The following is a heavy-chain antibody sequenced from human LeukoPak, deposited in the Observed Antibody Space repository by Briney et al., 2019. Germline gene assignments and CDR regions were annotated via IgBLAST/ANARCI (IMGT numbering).Heavy chain of an antibody. V-gene: IGHV3-74*01. CDR2: INSDGSST. D-gene: IGHD6-13*01. Sequence: GGSLRLSCAASGFTFSAFWMHWVRQAPGKGLVWVSRINSDGSSTTYADSVKGRFTISRDNAKNTLYLQMNSLRAEDTAVYYCVRGGIASAFDIWGQGTMVTVSS. CDR3: VRGGIASAFDI. CDR1: GFTFSAFW. J-gene: IGHJ3*02.